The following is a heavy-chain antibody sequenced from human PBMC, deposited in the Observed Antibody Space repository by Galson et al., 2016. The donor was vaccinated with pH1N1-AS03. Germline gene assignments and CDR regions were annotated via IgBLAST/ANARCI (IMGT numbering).Heavy chain of an antibody. D-gene: IGHD3-10*01. J-gene: IGHJ4*02. CDR3: ASYGSGSSPFDY. V-gene: IGHV5-10-1*01. CDR1: GDSFTGYW. Sequence: QSGAEVKKPGESLRISCKASGDSFTGYWINWVRQMPGKGLGWMGRIDLSDSYTNYSPSFQGHVTIAADKSIATAYLQWNSLKASDTAVYYCASYGSGSSPFDYWGQGTLVTVSS. CDR2: IDLSDSYT.